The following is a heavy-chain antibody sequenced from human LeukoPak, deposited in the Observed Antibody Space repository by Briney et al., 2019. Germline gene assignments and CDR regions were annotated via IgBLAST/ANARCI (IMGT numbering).Heavy chain of an antibody. J-gene: IGHJ4*02. CDR3: ARHYGSGSYSPNYYFDY. CDR1: GGTFSSYA. Sequence: SVKVSCKASGGTFSSYAISWVRQAPGQGLEWMGGIIPVFGTANYAQRFQGRVTITADESTSTAYMELSSLRSEDTAVYYCARHYGSGSYSPNYYFDYWGQGTLVTVSS. CDR2: IIPVFGTA. D-gene: IGHD3-10*01. V-gene: IGHV1-69*13.